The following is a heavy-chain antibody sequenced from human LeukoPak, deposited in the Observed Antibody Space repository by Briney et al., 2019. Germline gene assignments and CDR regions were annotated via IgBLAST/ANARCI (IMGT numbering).Heavy chain of an antibody. V-gene: IGHV4-39*07. CDR3: ARARLLWFGEPTWGYFDY. Sequence: SETLSLTCTVSGGSISSSSYYWGWIRQPPGKGLEWIGSIYYSGSTYYNPSLKSRVTISVDTSKNQFSLKLSSVTAADTAVYYCARARLLWFGEPTWGYFDYWGQGTLVTVSS. D-gene: IGHD3-10*01. CDR2: IYYSGST. CDR1: GGSISSSSYY. J-gene: IGHJ4*02.